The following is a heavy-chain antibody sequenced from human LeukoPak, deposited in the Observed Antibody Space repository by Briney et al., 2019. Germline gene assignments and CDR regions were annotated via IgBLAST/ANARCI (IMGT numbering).Heavy chain of an antibody. V-gene: IGHV3-48*02. J-gene: IGHJ4*02. Sequence: GGSLRLSCAAFGFTFSAYGMNWVRQAPGKGPEWVSYIGSAYNTIYYADSVKGRFTNSRDNVDNSLFLQMNGLRDEDTAVYYCATSTWDFWGQGALVTVSS. CDR2: IGSAYNTI. CDR1: GFTFSAYG. CDR3: ATSTWDF.